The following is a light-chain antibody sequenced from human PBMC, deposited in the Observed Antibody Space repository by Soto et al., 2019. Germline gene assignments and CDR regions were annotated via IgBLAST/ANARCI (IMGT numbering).Light chain of an antibody. J-gene: IGKJ4*01. Sequence: DIPMTQSPSSLSASAGDRVTITCQASQDINNHLNWYQQKAGRAPKLLINDASNLETGVPSRFSASGSGTDFTLTISGLQPEDIATYYCQQYVNALTFGGGTKVEIK. CDR2: DAS. V-gene: IGKV1-33*01. CDR3: QQYVNALT. CDR1: QDINNH.